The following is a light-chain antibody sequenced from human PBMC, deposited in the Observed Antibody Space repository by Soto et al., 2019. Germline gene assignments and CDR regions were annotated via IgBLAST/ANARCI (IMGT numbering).Light chain of an antibody. V-gene: IGLV2-23*01. CDR2: EDT. CDR1: FSDVGSYNP. CDR3: CSYAGSSTVV. Sequence: QSVLTQPASVSGSPGQSITISCTGTFSDVGSYNPVSWYQQHPGKAPKLMIYEDTKRPSGVSNRFSGSKSGYTASLTISGLQAEDEADYYCCSYAGSSTVVFGGGTQLTVL. J-gene: IGLJ2*01.